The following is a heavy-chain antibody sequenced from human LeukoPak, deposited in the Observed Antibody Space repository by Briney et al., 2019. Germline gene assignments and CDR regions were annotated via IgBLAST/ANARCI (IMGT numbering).Heavy chain of an antibody. J-gene: IGHJ6*02. D-gene: IGHD3-10*01. Sequence: GRSLRLSCAASGFTFSSYDMNWVRQVPGKGLEWVSHISSSGSAIYYADSVKGRFTISRDSAKKSLFLQMNSLRAEGTAVYYCAREVSASGSLDVWGQGTTVTVSS. CDR2: ISSSGSAI. CDR1: GFTFSSYD. CDR3: AREVSASGSLDV. V-gene: IGHV3-48*03.